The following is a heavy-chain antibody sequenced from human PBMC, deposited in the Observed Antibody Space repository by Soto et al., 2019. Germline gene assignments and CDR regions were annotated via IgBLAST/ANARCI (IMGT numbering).Heavy chain of an antibody. V-gene: IGHV3-23*01. CDR2: ISVSGGST. Sequence: EVQLLESGGGLVQPGGSLRLSCAASGFTFSSYAMSWVRQAPGKGLEWVSAISVSGGSTYYADSVKGRFIISRDSSKNTLFLQMNSLRVDDTDVYYCAKVAGVQVWSYWGQGTLVTVSS. CDR1: GFTFSSYA. J-gene: IGHJ4*02. CDR3: AKVAGVQVWSY. D-gene: IGHD2-8*02.